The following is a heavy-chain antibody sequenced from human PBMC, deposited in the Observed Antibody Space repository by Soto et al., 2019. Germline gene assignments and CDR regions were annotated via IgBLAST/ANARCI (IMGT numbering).Heavy chain of an antibody. CDR3: AKEVSLGSTVDLGY. CDR2: ISGSGGST. Sequence: GGSLRLSCAASGFTFTIFAMSWVRQSPGKGLEWVSTISGSGGSTYYADAVKGRFTISRDNSMGTLYLQMKSLRVEDTAIYYCAKEVSLGSTVDLGYWGQGTMVTVSS. CDR1: GFTFTIFA. J-gene: IGHJ4*02. V-gene: IGHV3-23*01. D-gene: IGHD7-27*01.